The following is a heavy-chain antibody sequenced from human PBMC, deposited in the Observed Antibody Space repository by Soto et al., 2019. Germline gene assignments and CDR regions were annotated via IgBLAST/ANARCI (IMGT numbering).Heavy chain of an antibody. CDR2: INHSGST. J-gene: IGHJ5*02. D-gene: IGHD3-22*01. CDR1: GGSFSGYY. V-gene: IGHV4-34*01. CDR3: ARGPITTNPRFDP. Sequence: QVQLQQWGAGLLKPSATLSLTCAVYGGSFSGYYGSWIRHPPGKGLGLIGEINHSGSTNYNPSLKSRVTLSVDTSKNQFSLKLSSVTAADTAVYYCARGPITTNPRFDPWGQGTLVPVSS.